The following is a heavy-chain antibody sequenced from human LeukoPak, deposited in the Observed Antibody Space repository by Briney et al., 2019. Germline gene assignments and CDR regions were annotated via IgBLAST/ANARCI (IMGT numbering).Heavy chain of an antibody. CDR3: ATVTRGTTLDH. J-gene: IGHJ5*02. V-gene: IGHV1-3*01. CDR2: INAGNGDT. D-gene: IGHD4-23*01. Sequence: ASVKVSCKASGYTFTRHAIHWARQAPGQRLEWMGWINAGNGDTKYSQKFQGRVTFTGDTSASTAYMELSSLKSEDTAVYYCATVTRGTTLDHWGQGTLVTVSS. CDR1: GYTFTRHA.